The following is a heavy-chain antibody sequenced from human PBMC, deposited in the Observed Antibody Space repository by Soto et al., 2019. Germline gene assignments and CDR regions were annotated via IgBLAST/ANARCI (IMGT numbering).Heavy chain of an antibody. CDR2: IYSSGST. D-gene: IGHD1-26*01. Sequence: QVQLQESGPGLVKPSETLSLTCTVSSGSMSTYYWGWIRQAPRKELEWIGHIYSSGSTSYNPSLKNRVTMSVATSRTQFSLHLRPVTAADTAGYYCTRAPSNVVGDYYYGLDGWGQGTTVTVSS. V-gene: IGHV4-59*01. CDR3: TRAPSNVVGDYYYGLDG. CDR1: SGSMSTYY. J-gene: IGHJ6*02.